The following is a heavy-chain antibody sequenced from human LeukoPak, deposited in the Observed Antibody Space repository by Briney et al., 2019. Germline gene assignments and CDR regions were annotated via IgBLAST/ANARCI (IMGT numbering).Heavy chain of an antibody. J-gene: IGHJ4*02. V-gene: IGHV4-38-2*02. D-gene: IGHD5-12*01. Sequence: SETLSLTCTVSGYSISSGYYWGWIRQPPGKGLEWIGSIYHSGSTYYNPSLKSRVTISVDTSKNQFSLKLSSVTAADTAVYYCARVEGIYVELGYYFDYWGQGTLVTVSS. CDR1: GYSISSGYY. CDR3: ARVEGIYVELGYYFDY. CDR2: IYHSGST.